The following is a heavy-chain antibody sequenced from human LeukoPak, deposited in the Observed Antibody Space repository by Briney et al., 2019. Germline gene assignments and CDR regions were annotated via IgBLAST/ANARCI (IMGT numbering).Heavy chain of an antibody. CDR2: IYPRDSDT. J-gene: IGHJ4*02. V-gene: IGHV5-51*01. CDR1: GYTFTHQW. D-gene: IGHD3-10*01. Sequence: GESLKIPCKASGYTFTHQWIGWVRRKSGSGLEWMEIIYPRDSDTRYSPSFQGHVSISADTSINTAYLEWSRLEASDTAIYYCARHSDVIGAIWGQGTLVTVSS. CDR3: ARHSDVIGAI.